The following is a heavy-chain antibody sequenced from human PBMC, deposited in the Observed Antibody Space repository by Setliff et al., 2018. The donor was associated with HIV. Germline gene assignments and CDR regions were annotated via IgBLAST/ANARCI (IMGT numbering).Heavy chain of an antibody. V-gene: IGHV3-30*14. CDR1: GFTLTDYP. CDR2: IASHGNWH. D-gene: IGHD2-15*01. CDR3: ARESFGGSTWALGDS. J-gene: IGHJ4*02. Sequence: GGSLRLSCAASGFTLTDYPMHWVRQAPGNGLEWVAVIASHGNWHDYAASVKGRFTISRDSSENTLYLQMNSLRVEDTGVYFCARESFGGSTWALGDSWGQGALVTV.